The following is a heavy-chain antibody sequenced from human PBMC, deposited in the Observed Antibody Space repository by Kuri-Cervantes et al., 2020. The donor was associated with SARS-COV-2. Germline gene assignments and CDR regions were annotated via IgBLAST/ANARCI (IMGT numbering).Heavy chain of an antibody. Sequence: SQTHALTCAVYGGSFGGYYWSWIRQPPGKGLEWIGKINHSGSTNYNPSLKSRVTISVDTSKNQFSLKLSSVTAADTAVYYCAGGEYCSGGSCLFDYWGQGTLVTVSS. J-gene: IGHJ4*02. CDR1: GGSFGGYY. CDR2: INHSGST. CDR3: AGGEYCSGGSCLFDY. V-gene: IGHV4-34*01. D-gene: IGHD2-15*01.